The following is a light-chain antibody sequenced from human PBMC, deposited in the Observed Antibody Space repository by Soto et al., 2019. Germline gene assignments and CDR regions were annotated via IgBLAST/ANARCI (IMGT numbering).Light chain of an antibody. J-gene: IGKJ1*01. CDR2: KAS. CDR1: QSISSW. Sequence: DIQMTQSPSTLSASVGDRVTITCRASQSISSWLAWYQQKPGKAPKLLIYKASSLESGVLSRFSGSGSGTEXTXTIXXXQPXXFXXXXXXXXXSLXTFGQGTKLEIK. V-gene: IGKV1-5*03. CDR3: XXXXSLXT.